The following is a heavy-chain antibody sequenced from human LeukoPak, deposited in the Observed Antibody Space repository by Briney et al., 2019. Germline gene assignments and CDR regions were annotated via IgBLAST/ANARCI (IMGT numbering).Heavy chain of an antibody. J-gene: IGHJ3*02. V-gene: IGHV3-23*01. CDR3: ASGKVGTKAFDI. Sequence: GGSLRLSCTASGFTFSSYAMNWVRQAPGKGLEWVSVISGSGGSTYYADSVKGRFTISRDNSKNTLYLQMNSLRAEDTAVYYCASGKVGTKAFDIWGQGTMVTVSS. CDR2: ISGSGGST. D-gene: IGHD1-26*01. CDR1: GFTFSSYA.